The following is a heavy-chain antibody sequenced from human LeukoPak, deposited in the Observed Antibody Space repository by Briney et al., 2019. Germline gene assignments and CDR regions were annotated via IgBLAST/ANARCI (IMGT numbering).Heavy chain of an antibody. J-gene: IGHJ3*01. D-gene: IGHD4/OR15-4a*01. CDR1: GFTFSSYW. CDR2: SNSDGSTT. CDR3: ARANLGAFDV. Sequence: GGSLRLSCAASGFTFSSYWMHWVRQAPGKGLVWVSRSNSDGSTTNYADSVEGLFTISIDNARNTLFLQMNSLRAEDTAVYYRARANLGAFDVWGQGTMVTVSS. V-gene: IGHV3-74*01.